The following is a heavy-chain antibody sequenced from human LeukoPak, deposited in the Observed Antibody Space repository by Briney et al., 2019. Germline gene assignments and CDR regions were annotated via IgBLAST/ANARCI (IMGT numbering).Heavy chain of an antibody. Sequence: GGSLRLSCAASGFTFSSYAMSWVRQTPGKGLEWVSAISGSGGSTYYADSVKGRFTISRDNSKNTLFLQMNSLRAEDTAVYYCASSGITGTYLFYYWGQGTLVTVSS. CDR2: ISGSGGST. D-gene: IGHD1-20*01. CDR3: ASSGITGTYLFYY. CDR1: GFTFSSYA. J-gene: IGHJ4*02. V-gene: IGHV3-23*01.